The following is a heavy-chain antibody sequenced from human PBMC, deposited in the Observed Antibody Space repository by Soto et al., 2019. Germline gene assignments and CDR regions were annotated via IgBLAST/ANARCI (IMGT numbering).Heavy chain of an antibody. Sequence: WWSLRLSCSASGFTCRGNWMSWFRQAPGRGLEWVANIKPDGSGKYYLDSVRGRFTISRDNAENSLFLQIDSLRVEDTAVYYCARDVGVQELDYWGQGTLVTVSS. CDR1: GFTCRGNW. J-gene: IGHJ4*02. CDR3: ARDVGVQELDY. CDR2: IKPDGSGK. D-gene: IGHD6-6*01. V-gene: IGHV3-7*01.